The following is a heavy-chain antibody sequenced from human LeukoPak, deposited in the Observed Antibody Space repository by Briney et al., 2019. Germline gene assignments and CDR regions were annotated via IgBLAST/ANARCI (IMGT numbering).Heavy chain of an antibody. CDR3: ASTVVTAREDC. J-gene: IGHJ4*02. V-gene: IGHV3-21*01. Sequence: PGGSLRLSCAASGFTFSSYSMNWVCQAPGKGLEWVSSISSSSSYIYYADSVKGRFTISRDNAKNSLYLQMNSLRAEDTAVYYCASTVVTAREDCWGQGTLVTVSS. CDR1: GFTFSSYS. D-gene: IGHD4-23*01. CDR2: ISSSSSYI.